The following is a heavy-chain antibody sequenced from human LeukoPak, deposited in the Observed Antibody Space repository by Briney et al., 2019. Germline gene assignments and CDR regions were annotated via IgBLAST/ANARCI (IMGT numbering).Heavy chain of an antibody. CDR1: GYTFTSYG. V-gene: IGHV1-18*01. J-gene: IGHJ6*03. Sequence: ASVKVSCKASGYTFTSYGISWVRQAPGQGLEWMGWISASNGNTKYAQKLQGRVTMTTDTSTSTAHMELRSLKSDDTAVYYCARGAAEYYYYMDVWGKGTTVTVSS. D-gene: IGHD6-13*01. CDR2: ISASNGNT. CDR3: ARGAAEYYYYMDV.